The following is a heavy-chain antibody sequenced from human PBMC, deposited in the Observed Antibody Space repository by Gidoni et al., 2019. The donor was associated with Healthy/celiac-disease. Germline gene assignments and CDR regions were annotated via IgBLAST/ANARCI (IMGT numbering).Heavy chain of an antibody. Sequence: EVQLVESGGGLVQPGRSLRLCCAAAGFTFDDYGMPWVRQAPGKGMELVSGISWNSGSIGYADSVKGRFTISRDNAKNSLYLQMNSLRAEDTALYYCARKLRLGELSPWGQGTLVTVSS. CDR1: GFTFDDYG. CDR2: ISWNSGSI. J-gene: IGHJ4*02. CDR3: ARKLRLGELSP. V-gene: IGHV3-9*01. D-gene: IGHD3-16*02.